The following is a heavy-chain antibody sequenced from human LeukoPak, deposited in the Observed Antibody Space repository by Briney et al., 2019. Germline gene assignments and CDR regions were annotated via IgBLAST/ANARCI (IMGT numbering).Heavy chain of an antibody. CDR1: GFTFSTFA. V-gene: IGHV3-23*01. CDR2: IFPSGGEI. Sequence: PGGSLRLSCAASGFTFSTFAMIWVRQPPGKGLEWVSSIFPSGGEIHYADSVRGRFTISRDNSKSTLSLQMNSLRAEDTAVYYCARGGWNKFDYWGQGTLVTVSS. D-gene: IGHD3-22*01. CDR3: ARGGWNKFDY. J-gene: IGHJ4*02.